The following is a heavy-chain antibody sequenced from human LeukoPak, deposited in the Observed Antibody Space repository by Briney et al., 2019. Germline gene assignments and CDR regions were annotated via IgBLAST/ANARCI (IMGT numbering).Heavy chain of an antibody. CDR1: GYTFTGYY. D-gene: IGHD3-10*01. Sequence: ASVKVSCKASGYTFTGYYMHWVRQAPGQGLEWMERINPNSGGTNYAQKFQGRVTMTRDTSISTAYMELSRLRSDDTAVYYCARIWVRQGYWYFDLWGRGTLVTVSS. CDR2: INPNSGGT. J-gene: IGHJ2*01. V-gene: IGHV1-2*06. CDR3: ARIWVRQGYWYFDL.